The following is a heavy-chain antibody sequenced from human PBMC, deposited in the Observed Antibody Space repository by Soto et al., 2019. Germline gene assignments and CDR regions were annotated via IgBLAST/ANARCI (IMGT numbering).Heavy chain of an antibody. V-gene: IGHV3-23*01. J-gene: IGHJ4*02. CDR2: ISGGIGST. CDR3: ARDYDGLSY. Sequence: EVQLLESGGGLVQPGGSLRLSCVASGFSFGTYAMTWVRQVPGKGLEWVSTISGGIGSTFYADSVKGRFTISRDNAKNTLYLQMNSLRAEDTAVYYCARDYDGLSYWGQGALVTVSS. CDR1: GFSFGTYA. D-gene: IGHD3-16*01.